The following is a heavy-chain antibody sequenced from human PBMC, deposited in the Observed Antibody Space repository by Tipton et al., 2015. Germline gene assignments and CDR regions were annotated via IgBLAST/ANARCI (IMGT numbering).Heavy chain of an antibody. CDR2: IYHVGST. Sequence: GLVKPSGTLSLTCVVSGDSISGPNWWSWVRQPPGKGLEWIGEIYHVGSTNYNPSLNSRVAISLDKSKNEFSLRLRSVTAADTAVYYCARDPVGPVGYFDYLDQGTLVTVSS. CDR1: GDSISGPNW. J-gene: IGHJ4*02. V-gene: IGHV4-4*02. CDR3: ARDPVGPVGYFDY. D-gene: IGHD2-2*01.